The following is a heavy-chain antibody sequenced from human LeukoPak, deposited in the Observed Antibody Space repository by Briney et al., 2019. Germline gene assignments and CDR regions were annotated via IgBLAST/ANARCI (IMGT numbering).Heavy chain of an antibody. CDR2: INQDGSEI. D-gene: IGHD3-22*01. J-gene: IGHJ2*01. CDR1: GCNSGNYW. Sequence: GGSLRLSCGAAGCNSGNYWMSWCLQAPGKGLEWLANINQDGSEIYYVDSVKGRFTISRDNGKNSLYLQINSLRADDTAAYYCARDRGSMTVVRSTSWYFHLWGRGTLVTVSS. V-gene: IGHV3-7*01. CDR3: ARDRGSMTVVRSTSWYFHL.